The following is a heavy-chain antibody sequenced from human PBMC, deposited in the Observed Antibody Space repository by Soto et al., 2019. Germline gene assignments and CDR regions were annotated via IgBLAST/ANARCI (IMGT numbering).Heavy chain of an antibody. D-gene: IGHD4-17*01. Sequence: PSETLSLTCSVSGGSPSSNYWSWIRQPPGKGLEWIGCISDSGNTYYNPSLQSRVTISIDTSTNQFLLDLTSVTTADTAVYYCARVPTTVTPPQTPFPVDPDAKDESFATWGQGTLVTVSS. CDR3: ARVPTTVTPPQTPFPVDPDAKDESFAT. CDR1: GGSPSSNY. J-gene: IGHJ5*02. CDR2: ISDSGNT. V-gene: IGHV4-59*01.